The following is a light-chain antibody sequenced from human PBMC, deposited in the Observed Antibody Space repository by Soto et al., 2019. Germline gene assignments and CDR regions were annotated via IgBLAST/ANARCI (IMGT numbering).Light chain of an antibody. V-gene: IGKV3-15*01. CDR1: QSVSSN. CDR2: GVS. Sequence: EIVMTQSPATLSVSPGERVTLSCRASQSVSSNLAWYQQKPGQAPRLLIYGVSTRATGIPARFSGSGSGTEFTLTISSLQSEDFAVYYCQQYDSSLWTFGQGTKVEIK. J-gene: IGKJ1*01. CDR3: QQYDSSLWT.